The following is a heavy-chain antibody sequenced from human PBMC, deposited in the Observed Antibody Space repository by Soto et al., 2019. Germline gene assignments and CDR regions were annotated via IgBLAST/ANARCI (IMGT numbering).Heavy chain of an antibody. CDR2: ISYDGSNK. V-gene: IGHV3-30-3*01. CDR3: ARSGVVVILDY. Sequence: XGSLRLSCAASGFTFSSYAMHWVRQAPGKGLEWVAVISYDGSNKYYADSVKGRFTISRDNSKNTLYLQMNSLRAEDTAVYYCARSGVVVILDYWGQGTLVTVSS. J-gene: IGHJ4*02. D-gene: IGHD3-22*01. CDR1: GFTFSSYA.